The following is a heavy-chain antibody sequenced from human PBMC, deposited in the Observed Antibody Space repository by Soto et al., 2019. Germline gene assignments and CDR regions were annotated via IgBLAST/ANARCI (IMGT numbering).Heavy chain of an antibody. CDR2: VYYRGRS. D-gene: IGHD4-4*01. J-gene: IGHJ4*02. CDR3: VSLRTTVTTQVYFHY. Sequence: PETLPLTNTVSGGSVTNSSYYWGWILQSPGKGLEWIGSVYYRGRSYSKSSVKSRVTISVDTSKNQFSLNLNSVTASDTAVYFCVSLRTTVTTQVYFHYLRQGVPVT. V-gene: IGHV4-39*01. CDR1: GGSVTNSSYY.